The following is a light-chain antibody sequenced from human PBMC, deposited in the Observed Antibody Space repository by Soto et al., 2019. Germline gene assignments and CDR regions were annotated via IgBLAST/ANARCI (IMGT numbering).Light chain of an antibody. J-gene: IGKJ5*01. CDR1: QDISSY. Sequence: IQLTQSPSSLSASVGDRVTITCRASQDISSYLAWYQQKPGKAPNLMIYDASRLQSGVPSRFSGSGGGTDFTLSISSVQPEDVATYFCQQSYMDPITLGQGTRLEIK. CDR2: DAS. V-gene: IGKV1-39*01. CDR3: QQSYMDPIT.